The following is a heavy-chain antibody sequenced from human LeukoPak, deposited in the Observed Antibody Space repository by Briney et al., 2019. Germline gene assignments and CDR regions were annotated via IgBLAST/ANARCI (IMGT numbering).Heavy chain of an antibody. D-gene: IGHD4-11*01. CDR2: IYYSGTT. V-gene: IGHV4-31*03. Sequence: PSETLSLTCTVSGGSISSGDYYWSWIRQHPGKGLEWIVYIYYSGTTYYNPSLESRVAMSIDTSKNQFSLKLSSVTAADTAVYYCARETVDYSNFVGWFDPWGQGTLVSVAS. CDR1: GGSISSGDYY. CDR3: ARETVDYSNFVGWFDP. J-gene: IGHJ5*02.